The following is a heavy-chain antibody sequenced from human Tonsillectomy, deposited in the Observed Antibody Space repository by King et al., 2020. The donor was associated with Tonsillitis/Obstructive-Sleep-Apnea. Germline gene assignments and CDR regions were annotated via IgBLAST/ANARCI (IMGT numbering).Heavy chain of an antibody. Sequence: VQLVESGGGLVQPGGSLRLSCAASGFTFSSYWMHLVRQAPGKGLVWVSRINSDGSSTSYADSVKGRFTISRDNAKNTLYLQMNSLRAEDTAVYYCARGGIVVVPAAMSQYYYGMDVWGQGTTVTVSS. J-gene: IGHJ6*02. CDR2: INSDGSST. D-gene: IGHD2-2*01. CDR1: GFTFSSYW. CDR3: ARGGIVVVPAAMSQYYYGMDV. V-gene: IGHV3-74*01.